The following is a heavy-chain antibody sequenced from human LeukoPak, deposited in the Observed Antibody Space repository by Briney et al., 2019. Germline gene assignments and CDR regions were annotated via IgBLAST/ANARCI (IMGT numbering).Heavy chain of an antibody. Sequence: GGSLRLSCAASGFTFNRNAISWVREAPGKGLEWVSTIGGSGDKTFYADSVKGRFTISRDNSKNMVHLQMNSLTGEDTALYYCVRRGDASSGWGDHDFWGQGALVTASS. CDR3: VRRGDASSGWGDHDF. D-gene: IGHD6-19*01. CDR1: GFTFNRNA. J-gene: IGHJ4*02. V-gene: IGHV3-23*01. CDR2: IGGSGDKT.